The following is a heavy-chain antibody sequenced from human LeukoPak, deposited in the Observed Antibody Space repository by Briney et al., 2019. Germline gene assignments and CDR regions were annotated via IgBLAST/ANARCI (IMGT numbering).Heavy chain of an antibody. CDR1: GGSITSSSSY. D-gene: IGHD3-9*01. V-gene: IGHV4-39*01. J-gene: IGHJ4*02. Sequence: PSETLSLTCTVSGGSITSSSSYWGWIRQPPGKGLEWIGSVYYSGSTYYNPSLKSRVTISVDTSKNQFSLKLSSVTAADTAVYYCAISDIFTTFDYWGQGTLVTVSS. CDR3: AISDIFTTFDY. CDR2: VYYSGST.